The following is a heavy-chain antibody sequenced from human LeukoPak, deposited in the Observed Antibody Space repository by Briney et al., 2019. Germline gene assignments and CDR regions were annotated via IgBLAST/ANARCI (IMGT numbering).Heavy chain of an antibody. V-gene: IGHV5-51*01. CDR1: GYSFTYYW. CDR3: ARDTIVGGRADFDF. Sequence: GESLKISCKGSGYSFTYYWIAWVRQMPGKGLEWMGIIYPGDSETRYSPSFQGQVTISTDKSISTAYLELSSLRSDDTAVFYCARDTIVGGRADFDFWGQGTLVTVSS. J-gene: IGHJ4*02. CDR2: IYPGDSET. D-gene: IGHD1-26*01.